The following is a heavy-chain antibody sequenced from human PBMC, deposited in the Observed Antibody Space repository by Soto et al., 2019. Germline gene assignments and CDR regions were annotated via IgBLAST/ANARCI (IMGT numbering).Heavy chain of an antibody. J-gene: IGHJ5*02. D-gene: IGHD3-10*01. Sequence: ASVKVSCRASGYTFTSYGISWVRQAPGQGLEWMGWISAYNGNTNYAQKLQGRVTMTTDTSTRTAYMELRSLRSDDTAVYYCASGDYYGSGSYYLGPFDPFGQGTLVTLSS. V-gene: IGHV1-18*01. CDR2: ISAYNGNT. CDR3: ASGDYYGSGSYYLGPFDP. CDR1: GYTFTSYG.